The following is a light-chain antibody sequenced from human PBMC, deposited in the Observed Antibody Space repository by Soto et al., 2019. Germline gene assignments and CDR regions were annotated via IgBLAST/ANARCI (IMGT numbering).Light chain of an antibody. CDR3: QQTHTFPLT. CDR2: AAS. J-gene: IGKJ3*01. CDR1: QGITTY. Sequence: IQLTQSPSSLSASVGDRVTITCRASQGITTYLAWYQQKPGRAPKLLISAASTLQSGVPARFSGSGSGTDFTLTITSLQPEDFATYYCQQTHTFPLTFGPGTKVDIK. V-gene: IGKV1-9*01.